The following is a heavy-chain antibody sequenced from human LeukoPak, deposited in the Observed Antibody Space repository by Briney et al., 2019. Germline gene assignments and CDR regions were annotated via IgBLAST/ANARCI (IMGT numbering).Heavy chain of an antibody. CDR1: GGSISSGGYY. Sequence: SETLSLTCTVSGGSISSGGYYWSWIRQHPGKGLEWIGYIYYSGSTYYNPSLKSRVTISVDTSKNQFSLKLSSVTAADTAVYYCARDSEDYYYYGMDVWGQGTTVTVSS. J-gene: IGHJ6*02. V-gene: IGHV4-31*03. CDR3: ARDSEDYYYYGMDV. CDR2: IYYSGST.